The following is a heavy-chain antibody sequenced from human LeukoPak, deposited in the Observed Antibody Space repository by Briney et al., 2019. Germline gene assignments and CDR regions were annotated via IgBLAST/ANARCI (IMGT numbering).Heavy chain of an antibody. D-gene: IGHD3-9*01. CDR2: ISAYNGNT. J-gene: IGHJ4*02. CDR1: GYRFTSYG. Sequence: ASVKVSCRASGYRFTSYGISWVRQAPGQGLEWMGWISAYNGNTNYAQKLQGRVTMTTDTSTSTAYMELRSLRSDDTAVYYCARGGDGDILTGLVFDYWGQGTLVTVSS. CDR3: ARGGDGDILTGLVFDY. V-gene: IGHV1-18*01.